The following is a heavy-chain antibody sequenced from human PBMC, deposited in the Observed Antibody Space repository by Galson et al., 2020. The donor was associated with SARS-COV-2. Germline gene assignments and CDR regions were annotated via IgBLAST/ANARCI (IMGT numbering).Heavy chain of an antibody. V-gene: IGHV4-59*01. D-gene: IGHD3-10*01. Sequence: SQTLSLTCSVSGDSITNYYWSWIRQPPGKGLEWIGYIYYSGGTYYNPYLNSRVTISIDTSKTQFSLRLTSVTAADTAVYYCARRYSYGSGSYFWFDPWGQGTLVAVSS. J-gene: IGHJ5*02. CDR3: ARRYSYGSGSYFWFDP. CDR1: GDSITNYY. CDR2: IYYSGGT.